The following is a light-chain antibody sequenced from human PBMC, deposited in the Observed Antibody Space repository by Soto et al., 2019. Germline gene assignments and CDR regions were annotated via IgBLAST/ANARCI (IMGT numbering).Light chain of an antibody. J-gene: IGLJ1*01. V-gene: IGLV2-14*03. CDR1: SSDIGSYDH. CDR3: ISYTDGQSYL. Sequence: QSALTQPASVSGSPGQSITISCSGTSSDIGSYDHVAWYQQFPGKSPKLIIYAVSDRPSGVSDRFSGSKSGISASLTISGLQTEDEADYYCISYTDGQSYLFGTGTKVTV. CDR2: AVS.